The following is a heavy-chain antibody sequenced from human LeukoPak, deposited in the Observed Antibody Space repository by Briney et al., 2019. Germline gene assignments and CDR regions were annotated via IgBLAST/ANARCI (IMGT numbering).Heavy chain of an antibody. CDR2: INTNTGNP. D-gene: IGHD2-15*01. CDR1: GYTFTSYA. CDR3: ARGPGSLVVAADGHFQH. V-gene: IGHV7-4-1*02. Sequence: ASVKVSCKASGYTFTSYAMNWVRQAPGQGLEWMGWINTNTGNPTYAQGFTGRFVFSLDTSVSTAYLQISSLKAEDTAVYYCARGPGSLVVAADGHFQHWGQGTLVTVSS. J-gene: IGHJ1*01.